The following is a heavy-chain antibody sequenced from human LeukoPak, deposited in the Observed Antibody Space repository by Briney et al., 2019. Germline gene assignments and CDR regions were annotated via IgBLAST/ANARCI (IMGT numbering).Heavy chain of an antibody. V-gene: IGHV1-69*01. D-gene: IGHD2-2*01. Sequence: GSSVKVSCKASGGTFSSYAISWVRQAPGQGLEWMGGIIPIFGTANYAQKFQGRVTITADESTSTAYMELSSLRSEDTAVYYCASSPPTSSYYYYYMDVWGKGTTVTVSS. CDR3: ASSPPTSSYYYYYMDV. J-gene: IGHJ6*03. CDR2: IIPIFGTA. CDR1: GGTFSSYA.